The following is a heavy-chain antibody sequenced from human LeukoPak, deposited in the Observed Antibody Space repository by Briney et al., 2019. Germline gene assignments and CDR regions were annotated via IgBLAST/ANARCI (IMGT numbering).Heavy chain of an antibody. J-gene: IGHJ4*02. CDR1: GYTFTNYN. V-gene: IGHV1-18*01. D-gene: IGHD1-26*01. Sequence: GASVRVSCKASGYTFTNYNFGWVRQAPGQGLEWVGWVSTYNGNTDYGQKFQGRVIMTTDTATSTVHLDLRSLRSDDTAVYYCARAHSLGGSYYLFDYWGQGTLVTVSS. CDR3: ARAHSLGGSYYLFDY. CDR2: VSTYNGNT.